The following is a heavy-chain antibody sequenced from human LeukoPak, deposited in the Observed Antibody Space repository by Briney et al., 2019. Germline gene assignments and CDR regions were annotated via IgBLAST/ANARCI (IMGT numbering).Heavy chain of an antibody. D-gene: IGHD3-10*01. J-gene: IGHJ5*01. V-gene: IGHV5-51*01. CDR1: GYTFTGYY. Sequence: KVSCKASGYTFTGYYMHWVRQMPGKGLEWMGIIWPSDSTTKYSPSFQGQVSISVDKSIGTAYLQWSSLQASDTAIYFCARLGYAYGQGDSWGQGTLVTVSS. CDR2: IWPSDSTT. CDR3: ARLGYAYGQGDS.